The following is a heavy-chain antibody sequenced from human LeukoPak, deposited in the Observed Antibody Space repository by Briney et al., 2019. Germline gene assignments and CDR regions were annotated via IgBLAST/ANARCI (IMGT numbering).Heavy chain of an antibody. CDR3: ARAYIVVVVAALDY. J-gene: IGHJ4*02. CDR1: GGSISSYY. Sequence: SETLSLTCTVSGGSISSYYWSWIRQPPGKGLEWIGYIYYSGSTNYNPSLKSRVTISVDTSKNQFSLKLSSVTAADTAVYYCARAYIVVVVAALDYWGQGTLVTVSS. V-gene: IGHV4-59*01. D-gene: IGHD2-15*01. CDR2: IYYSGST.